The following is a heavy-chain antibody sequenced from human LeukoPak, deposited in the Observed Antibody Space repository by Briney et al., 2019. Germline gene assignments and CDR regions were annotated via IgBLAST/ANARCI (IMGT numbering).Heavy chain of an antibody. CDR2: IFPSGGEI. J-gene: IGHJ4*02. Sequence: GGSLRLSCAASGFTFDDYGMSWVRQAPGKGLEWVSSIFPSGGEIHYADSVRGRFTISRDNSKSTLSLQMNGLRAEDTAIYYCATYRQVLLPFESWGQGTLVTVSS. CDR1: GFTFDDYG. CDR3: ATYRQVLLPFES. D-gene: IGHD2-8*02. V-gene: IGHV3-23*01.